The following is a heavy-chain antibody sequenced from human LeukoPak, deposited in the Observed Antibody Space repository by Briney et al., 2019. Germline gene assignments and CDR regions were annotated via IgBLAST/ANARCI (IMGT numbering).Heavy chain of an antibody. CDR3: ARAVYGSGSSPHGH. V-gene: IGHV4-34*01. CDR2: INHSGST. J-gene: IGHJ4*02. Sequence: SETLSLTCAVYGGSFSGYYWGWIRQPPGKGLEWIGEINHSGSTNYNPSLKSRVTISVDTSKNQFSLKLSSVTAADTAVYYCARAVYGSGSSPHGHWGQGALVTVSS. CDR1: GGSFSGYY. D-gene: IGHD3-10*01.